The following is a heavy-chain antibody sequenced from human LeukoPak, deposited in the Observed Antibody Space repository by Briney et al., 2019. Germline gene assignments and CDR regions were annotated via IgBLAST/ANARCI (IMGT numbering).Heavy chain of an antibody. D-gene: IGHD1-26*01. J-gene: IGHJ3*02. CDR3: ARVLYSGSYYGAYDI. CDR2: IIPILGIA. CDR1: GGTFSSYT. Sequence: SVKVSCKASGGTFSSYTISWVRQAPGQGLEWMGRIIPILGIANYAQKFQGRVTITADKSTSTAYMELSSLRSEDTAVYYCARVLYSGSYYGAYDIWGQGTMVTVSS. V-gene: IGHV1-69*02.